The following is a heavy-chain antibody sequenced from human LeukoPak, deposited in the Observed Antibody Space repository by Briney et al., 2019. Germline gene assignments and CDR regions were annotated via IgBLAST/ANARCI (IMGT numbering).Heavy chain of an antibody. J-gene: IGHJ4*02. D-gene: IGHD3-16*01. CDR1: GGTFSSYA. CDR2: IIPIFGTA. Sequence: SVKVSCKASGGTFSSYAISWVRQAPGQGPEWMGGIIPIFGTANYAQKFQGRVTITTDESTSTAYMELSSLRSEDTGVYYCVRASFIWGLGDYWGQGTLVTVSS. CDR3: VRASFIWGLGDY. V-gene: IGHV1-69*05.